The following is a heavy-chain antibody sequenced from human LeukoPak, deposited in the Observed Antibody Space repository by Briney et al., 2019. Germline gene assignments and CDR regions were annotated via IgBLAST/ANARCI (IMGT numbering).Heavy chain of an antibody. J-gene: IGHJ4*02. V-gene: IGHV3-21*01. D-gene: IGHD2-21*01. CDR3: ARDRGSPLRKPIPRDYYFDS. CDR2: IGTRGDFI. CDR1: DFNFGSFT. Sequence: PGGSPRLPCVGSDFNFGSFTMNWVRQAPGKGLEWVSSIGTRGDFIFYSDAVKGRFTISRDNSKNTLYLQMNSLRAEDTAVYFCARDRGSPLRKPIPRDYYFDSWGQGSLVTVSS.